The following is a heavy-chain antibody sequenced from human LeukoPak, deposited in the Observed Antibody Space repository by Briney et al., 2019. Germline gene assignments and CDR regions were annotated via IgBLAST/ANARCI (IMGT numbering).Heavy chain of an antibody. D-gene: IGHD6-19*01. Sequence: GASVKVSCKASGYTFTGYYMHWVRQAPGQGLEWMGWINPNSGGTNYAQKFQGRVTMTRDTSISTAYMELSRLRSDDTAVYYCAREGLWSPLEAGTWSDYWGQGTLVTVSS. V-gene: IGHV1-2*02. CDR3: AREGLWSPLEAGTWSDY. CDR2: INPNSGGT. J-gene: IGHJ4*02. CDR1: GYTFTGYY.